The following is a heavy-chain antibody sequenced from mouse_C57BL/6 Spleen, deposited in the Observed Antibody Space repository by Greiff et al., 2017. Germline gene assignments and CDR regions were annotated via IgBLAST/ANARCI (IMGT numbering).Heavy chain of an antibody. J-gene: IGHJ2*01. Sequence: QVQLQQSGAELVKPGASVKISCKASGYAFSSYWMNWVKQRPGKGLEWIGQIYPGDGDTNYNGKFKGKATLTADKSSSTAYMQLSSLTSEDSAVYFCARTHYGSLYYFDYWGQGTTLTVSS. V-gene: IGHV1-80*01. CDR1: GYAFSSYW. D-gene: IGHD1-1*01. CDR3: ARTHYGSLYYFDY. CDR2: IYPGDGDT.